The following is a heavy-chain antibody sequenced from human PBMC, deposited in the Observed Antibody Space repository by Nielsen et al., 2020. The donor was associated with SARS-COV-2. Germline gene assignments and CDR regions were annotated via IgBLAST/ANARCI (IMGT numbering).Heavy chain of an antibody. CDR2: ISAYNGNT. CDR3: ARDSGTYYYDSSGHSLFDY. J-gene: IGHJ4*02. D-gene: IGHD3-22*01. V-gene: IGHV1-18*01. Sequence: WVRQAPGQGLEWMGWISAYNGNTNYAQKLQGRVTMTTDTSTSTAYMELRSLRSDGTAVYYCARDSGTYYYDSSGHSLFDYWGQGTLVTVSS.